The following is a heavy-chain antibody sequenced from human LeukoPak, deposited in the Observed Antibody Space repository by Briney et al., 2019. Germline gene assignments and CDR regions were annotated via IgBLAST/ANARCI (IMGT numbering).Heavy chain of an antibody. V-gene: IGHV4-61*02. J-gene: IGHJ4*02. CDR3: ARSPYYYDSPTLLFDY. CDR1: GGSISSGSYY. Sequence: SQTLSLTCIVSGGSISSGSYYWSWIRQPAGKGLEWIGRIYTSGSTNYNPSLKSRVTISVDTSKNQFSLKLSSVTAADTAVYYCARSPYYYDSPTLLFDYWGQGTLVTVSS. CDR2: IYTSGST. D-gene: IGHD3-22*01.